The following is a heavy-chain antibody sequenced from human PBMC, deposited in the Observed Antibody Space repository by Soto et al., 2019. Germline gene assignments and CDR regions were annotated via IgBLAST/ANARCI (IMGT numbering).Heavy chain of an antibody. J-gene: IGHJ6*02. V-gene: IGHV1-46*04. Sequence: QVQLVQSGAEVKKPGASVKVSCKASGYSFTSYFMHWVRQAPGQGLEWVGIINPGGGSTSYAQKLQRRVTVTTDTSTSTVYMERSSLRSEDTAVYYCARVSCTGDSCSGHYYYGMDVWGQGTTITVS. D-gene: IGHD2-15*01. CDR2: INPGGGST. CDR1: GYSFTSYF. CDR3: ARVSCTGDSCSGHYYYGMDV.